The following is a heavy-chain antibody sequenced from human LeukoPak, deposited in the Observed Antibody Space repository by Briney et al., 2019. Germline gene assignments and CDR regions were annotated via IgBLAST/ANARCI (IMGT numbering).Heavy chain of an antibody. V-gene: IGHV1-2*02. Sequence: ASVKVSCKASGYTFTGYYMHWVRQAPGQGLEWMGWINPNSGGTNYAQRFQGRVTITRDTSISTAYMELSRLRSDDTAVYYCARGEAVAGTPFDYWGQGTLVTVSS. CDR1: GYTFTGYY. J-gene: IGHJ4*02. CDR2: INPNSGGT. CDR3: ARGEAVAGTPFDY. D-gene: IGHD6-19*01.